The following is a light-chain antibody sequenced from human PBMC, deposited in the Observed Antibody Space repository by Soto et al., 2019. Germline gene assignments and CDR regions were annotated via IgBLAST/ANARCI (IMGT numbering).Light chain of an antibody. V-gene: IGKV1-39*01. CDR2: SAS. J-gene: IGKJ1*01. CDR3: QEYTSYSSP. CDR1: QRISAF. Sequence: DIQMTQSPSSVSAFVGESVTITCHASQRISAFLNWYHQKPGKAPKLLIYSASYLQSGVPSNFSGSGSGTDFTLSIVTLQPEDSGTYYSQEYTSYSSPFGQGTKVDSK.